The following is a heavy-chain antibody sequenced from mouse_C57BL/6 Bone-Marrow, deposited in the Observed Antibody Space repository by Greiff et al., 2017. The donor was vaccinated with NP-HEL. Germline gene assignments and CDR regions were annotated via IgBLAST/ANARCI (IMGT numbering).Heavy chain of an antibody. D-gene: IGHD3-2*02. CDR1: GFTFSDYY. J-gene: IGHJ3*01. Sequence: VQLKESGGGLVQPGGSLKLSCAASGFTFSDYYMYWVRQTPEKRLEWVAYISNGGGSTYYPDTVKGRFTISRDNAKNTLYLQMSRLKSEDTAMYYCARQEIDSSGYWFAYWGQGTLVTVSA. CDR3: ARQEIDSSGYWFAY. CDR2: ISNGGGST. V-gene: IGHV5-12*01.